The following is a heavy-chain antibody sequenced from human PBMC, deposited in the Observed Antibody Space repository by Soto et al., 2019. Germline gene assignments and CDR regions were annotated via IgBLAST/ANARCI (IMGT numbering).Heavy chain of an antibody. Sequence: EVQLVESGGGLVQPGGSLRLSCVASGFTFSSYWMSWVRQAPVKELEWVGNIKQDGSEENYVDSVKGRFTISRDNAKNSMYLQMNSLRAEDTAVYYCARIAASGRGWDVWGQGTTVVVSS. CDR1: GFTFSSYW. D-gene: IGHD6-13*01. CDR2: IKQDGSEE. V-gene: IGHV3-7*01. CDR3: ARIAASGRGWDV. J-gene: IGHJ6*02.